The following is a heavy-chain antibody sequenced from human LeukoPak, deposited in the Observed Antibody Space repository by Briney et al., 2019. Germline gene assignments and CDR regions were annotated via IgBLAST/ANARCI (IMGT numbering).Heavy chain of an antibody. CDR2: INPSGGST. V-gene: IGHV1-46*01. CDR3: ARKCSGGSCLGALDY. J-gene: IGHJ4*02. Sequence: ASVKVSCKASGYTFTSYYMHWVRQAPGQGLEWMGIINPSGGSTSYAQKFQGRVTMTRYTATSTVYMELSSLRSEDTAVYYCARKCSGGSCLGALDYWGQGTLVTVSS. CDR1: GYTFTSYY. D-gene: IGHD2-15*01.